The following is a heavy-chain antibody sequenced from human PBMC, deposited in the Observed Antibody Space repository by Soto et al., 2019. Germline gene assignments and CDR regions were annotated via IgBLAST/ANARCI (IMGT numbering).Heavy chain of an antibody. D-gene: IGHD3-9*01. CDR1: GFTFSSYG. CDR2: ISYDGSNK. Sequence: QVQLVESGGGVVQPGRSLRLSCAASGFTFSSYGMHWVRQAPGKGLEWVAVISYDGSNKYYVDSVKGRFTISRDNSKNTLYLQMNSLRAEDTAVYYCAKDVKRYFDWLLLTGPGGHFDYWGQGTLVTVSS. J-gene: IGHJ4*02. V-gene: IGHV3-30*18. CDR3: AKDVKRYFDWLLLTGPGGHFDY.